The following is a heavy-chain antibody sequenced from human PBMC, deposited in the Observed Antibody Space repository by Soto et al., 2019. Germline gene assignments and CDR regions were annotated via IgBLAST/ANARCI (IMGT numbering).Heavy chain of an antibody. CDR2: IYYSGST. V-gene: IGHV4-61*01. J-gene: IGHJ4*02. Sequence: TLSLTCTVSGGSVSSGSYYWSWIRQPPGKGLEWIGYIYYSGSTNYNPSLKSRVTISVDTSKNQFSLKLSSVTAADTAVYYCARIGVWSGYYIDYWGQGTLVTVSS. D-gene: IGHD3-3*01. CDR1: GGSVSSGSYY. CDR3: ARIGVWSGYYIDY.